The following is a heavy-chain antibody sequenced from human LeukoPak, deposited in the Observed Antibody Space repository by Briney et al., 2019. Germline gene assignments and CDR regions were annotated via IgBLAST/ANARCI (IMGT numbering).Heavy chain of an antibody. Sequence: ASVKVSCKASGYTFTSYGISWVRQAPGQGLEWMGWISAYNGNTNYAQKLQGRVTMTTDTSTSTAYMELRSLRSDDTAVYYCARHPYYDFWSGYFTYYFAYWGQGTLVTVSS. CDR2: ISAYNGNT. J-gene: IGHJ4*02. V-gene: IGHV1-18*01. CDR3: ARHPYYDFWSGYFTYYFAY. D-gene: IGHD3-3*01. CDR1: GYTFTSYG.